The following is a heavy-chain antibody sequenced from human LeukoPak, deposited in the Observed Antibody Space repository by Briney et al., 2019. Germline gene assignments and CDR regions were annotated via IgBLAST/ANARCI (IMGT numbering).Heavy chain of an antibody. J-gene: IGHJ4*02. CDR1: GGSFSGYY. D-gene: IGHD6-6*01. Sequence: SETLSLTCAVSGGSFSGYYWSWIRQPPGKGLEWIGEINHSGSTNSNPSLKSRVTISVDTSKNQFSLKLSSVTAADTAVYYCARAPSSSSAYFDYWGQGTLVTVSS. CDR2: INHSGST. V-gene: IGHV4-34*01. CDR3: ARAPSSSSAYFDY.